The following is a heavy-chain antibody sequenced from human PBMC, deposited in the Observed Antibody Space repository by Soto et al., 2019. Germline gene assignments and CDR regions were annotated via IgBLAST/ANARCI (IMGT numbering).Heavy chain of an antibody. CDR2: MNPNSGNT. J-gene: IGHJ6*03. V-gene: IGHV1-8*01. CDR3: ARGARNDFWSGYAYYYYYYMDV. D-gene: IGHD3-3*01. CDR1: GYTFTSYD. Sequence: ASVKVSCKASGYTFTSYDINWVRQATGQGLEWMGWMNPNSGNTGYAQKIQGRVTMTRNTSISTAYMELSSLRSEDTAVYYCARGARNDFWSGYAYYYYYYMDVWGKGTTVTVSS.